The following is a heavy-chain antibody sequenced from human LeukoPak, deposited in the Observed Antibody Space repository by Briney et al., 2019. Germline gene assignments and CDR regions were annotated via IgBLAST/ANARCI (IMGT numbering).Heavy chain of an antibody. D-gene: IGHD5-18*01. V-gene: IGHV4-34*01. Sequence: PSETLSLTCAVYGGSFSGYYWSWIRQPPGKGLEWIGEINHSGSTNYNPSLKSRVTISVDTSKNQFSLKLSSVTAADTALYYRARVRRYSYGYTAYYFDYWGQGTLVTVSS. CDR1: GGSFSGYY. CDR2: INHSGST. J-gene: IGHJ4*02. CDR3: ARVRRYSYGYTAYYFDY.